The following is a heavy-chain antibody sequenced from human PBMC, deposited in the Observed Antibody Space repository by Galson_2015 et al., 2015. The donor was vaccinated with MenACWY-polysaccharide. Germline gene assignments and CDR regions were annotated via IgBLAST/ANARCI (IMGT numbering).Heavy chain of an antibody. J-gene: IGHJ4*02. V-gene: IGHV3-48*02. CDR1: GFTFTSYS. D-gene: IGHD1-1*01. Sequence: SLRLSCAASGFTFTSYSMNWVRQAPGKGLEWVAYISTTGSNIYYADSVKGRFTISRDNARKSLYLQMSSLGDEDTAVYYCARDVETKGGRTDYWGQGTLVTVS. CDR3: ARDVETKGGRTDY. CDR2: ISTTGSNI.